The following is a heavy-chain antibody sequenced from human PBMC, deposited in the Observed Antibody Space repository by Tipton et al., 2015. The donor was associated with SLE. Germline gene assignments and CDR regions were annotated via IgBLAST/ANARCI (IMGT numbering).Heavy chain of an antibody. J-gene: IGHJ4*02. D-gene: IGHD2-2*01. CDR1: DGSISSSNYY. V-gene: IGHV4-39*01. CDR2: IYYSGST. CDR3: ASDGGDEKYQLPNDY. Sequence: TLSLTCTVSDGSISSSNYYWGWIRQPPGKGLEWIGSIYYSGSTYYNPSLKSRVTISVDTSKNQFSLKLSSVTAADTAVYYCASDGGDEKYQLPNDYWGQGTLVTVSS.